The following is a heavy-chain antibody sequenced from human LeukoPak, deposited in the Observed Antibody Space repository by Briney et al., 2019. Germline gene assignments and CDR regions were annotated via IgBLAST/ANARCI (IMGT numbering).Heavy chain of an antibody. CDR3: AKGGVVVVADL. CDR2: INPSGGST. J-gene: IGHJ5*02. D-gene: IGHD2-15*01. V-gene: IGHV1-46*01. CDR1: GFTFTRYD. Sequence: GASVKVSCKASGFTFTRYDINWVRQAPGQGLEWMGIINPSGGSTSYAQKFQGRVTMTRDTSTSTVYMELSSLRSEDTAVYYCAKGGVVVVADLWGQGTLVTVSS.